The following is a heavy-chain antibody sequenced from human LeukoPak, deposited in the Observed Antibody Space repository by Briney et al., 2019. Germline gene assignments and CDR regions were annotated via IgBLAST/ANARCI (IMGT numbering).Heavy chain of an antibody. CDR2: IWYDGSNK. CDR3: ARERLRPLPEVYFDY. V-gene: IGHV3-33*01. J-gene: IGHJ4*02. D-gene: IGHD1-26*01. Sequence: PGGSLRLSCAASGFTFSNYGMHWVRQAPGKGLEWVAVIWYDGSNKYYADSVKGRFTISRDNSKNTLYLQMNSLRAEDTAVYYCARERLRPLPEVYFDYWGQGTLVTVSS. CDR1: GFTFSNYG.